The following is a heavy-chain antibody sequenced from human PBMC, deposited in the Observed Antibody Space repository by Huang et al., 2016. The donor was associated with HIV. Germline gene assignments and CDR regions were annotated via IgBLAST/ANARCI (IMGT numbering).Heavy chain of an antibody. CDR1: GYTFSNYD. D-gene: IGHD2-15*01. CDR3: ATLPPVNYGRSGGRVRDY. Sequence: QVQLVQSGAEVKKTGASVKVSCKASGYTFSNYDINWVRQAPGQGLEWMGWMNPNSGNTGYARKFQGRVTMTRSTSISTAYMELGRLRFEDTAVYYCATLPPVNYGRSGGRVRDYWGQGSLVTVSS. CDR2: MNPNSGNT. V-gene: IGHV1-8*01. J-gene: IGHJ4*02.